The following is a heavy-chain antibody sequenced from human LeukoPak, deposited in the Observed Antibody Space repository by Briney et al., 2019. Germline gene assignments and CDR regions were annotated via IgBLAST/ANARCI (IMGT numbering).Heavy chain of an antibody. CDR3: ARDRGYYYGYAFDI. D-gene: IGHD3-22*01. Sequence: GGSLRLSCAASGFTLDDYGMSWVRQAPGKGLEWVSGINWNGGSTGYADSVKGRFTISRDNAKNSLYLQMNSLRAEDTALYHCARDRGYYYGYAFDIWGQGTMVTVSS. J-gene: IGHJ3*02. CDR1: GFTLDDYG. CDR2: INWNGGST. V-gene: IGHV3-20*01.